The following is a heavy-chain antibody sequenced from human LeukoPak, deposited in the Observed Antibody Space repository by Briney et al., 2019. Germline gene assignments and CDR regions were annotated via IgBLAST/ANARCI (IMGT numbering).Heavy chain of an antibody. Sequence: ASVKVSCKASGYTFTSYAMNWVRQAPGQGLEWMGWINTNTGNPTYAQGFTGRFVFSLDTSVSTAYLQISSLRAEDTAVYYCAKCWTSTKRDPRYSFDYWGQGTLVTVSS. CDR3: AKCWTSTKRDPRYSFDY. CDR1: GYTFTSYA. D-gene: IGHD1-26*01. CDR2: INTNTGNP. J-gene: IGHJ4*02. V-gene: IGHV7-4-1*02.